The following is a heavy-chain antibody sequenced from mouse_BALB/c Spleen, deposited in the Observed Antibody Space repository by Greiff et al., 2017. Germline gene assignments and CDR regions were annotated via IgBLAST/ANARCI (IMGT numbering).Heavy chain of an antibody. CDR3: ARELRSPFAY. CDR1: GFTFSSYG. J-gene: IGHJ3*01. D-gene: IGHD1-1*01. Sequence: EVHLVESGGGLVQPGGSLKLSCAASGFTFSSYGMSWVRQTPDKRLELVATINSNGGSTYYPDSVKGRFTISRDNAKNTLYLQMSSLKSEDTAMYYCARELRSPFAYWGQGTLVTVSA. V-gene: IGHV5-6-3*01. CDR2: INSNGGST.